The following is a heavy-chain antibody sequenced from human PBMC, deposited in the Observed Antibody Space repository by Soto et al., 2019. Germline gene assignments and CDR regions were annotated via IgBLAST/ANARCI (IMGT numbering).Heavy chain of an antibody. D-gene: IGHD3-16*01. CDR2: IIPVFGTT. CDR1: GGLFSSFA. Sequence: ASVKVSCKDSGGLFSSFAISWVRQAPGQGLEWMGGIIPVFGTTNYAQKFQDRVTITADESTNTAYMELSSLRSDDTAMYYCARGGGPYVWSNEFWGQGT. V-gene: IGHV1-69*13. CDR3: ARGGGPYVWSNEF. J-gene: IGHJ4*02.